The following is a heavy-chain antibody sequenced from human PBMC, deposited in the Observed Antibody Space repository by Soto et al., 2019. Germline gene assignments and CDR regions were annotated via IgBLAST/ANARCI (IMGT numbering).Heavy chain of an antibody. CDR2: ISAYSGNT. CDR1: GYTFTDYG. V-gene: IGHV1-18*01. Sequence: GASVKFSCKASGYTFTDYGVTWVRQAPGQGLEWMGWISAYSGNTDYAQNVQGRVTMTTDTSTTTAYVELRTLRSDDTAIYYFARGYFYGSGTYPIDYWGQGSLVTVSS. D-gene: IGHD3-10*01. CDR3: ARGYFYGSGTYPIDY. J-gene: IGHJ4*01.